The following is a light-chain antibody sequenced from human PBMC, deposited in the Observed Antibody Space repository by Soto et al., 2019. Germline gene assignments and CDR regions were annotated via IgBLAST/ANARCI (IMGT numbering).Light chain of an antibody. V-gene: IGKV3-11*01. CDR2: DAS. Sequence: EIVLTQSPATLSLSPGERATLSCRASQSVNSYLAWYQQKPGQAPRLLIYDASNRATGVPSRFSGSASGTDFTLTISSLEPEDFAVYYCQQSGSWPLTFGGGTKVEIK. J-gene: IGKJ4*01. CDR1: QSVNSY. CDR3: QQSGSWPLT.